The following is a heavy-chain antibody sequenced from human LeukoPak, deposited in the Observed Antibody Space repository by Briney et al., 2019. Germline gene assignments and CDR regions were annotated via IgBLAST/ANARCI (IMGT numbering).Heavy chain of an antibody. V-gene: IGHV4-34*01. CDR3: ASRSFPAGMDY. CDR1: GGSFSGCY. CDR2: INHSGST. J-gene: IGHJ4*02. D-gene: IGHD2-2*01. Sequence: SETLSLTCAVYGGSFSGCYWSWIRQPPGKGLEWIGEINHSGSTNYNPSLKSRVTISVDTSKNQFSLKLSSVTAADTAVYYCASRSFPAGMDYWGQGTLVTVSS.